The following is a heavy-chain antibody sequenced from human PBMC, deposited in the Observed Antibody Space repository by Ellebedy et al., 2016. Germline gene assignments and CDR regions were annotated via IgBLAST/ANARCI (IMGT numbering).Heavy chain of an antibody. J-gene: IGHJ6*02. CDR3: ARVQVAARWDNPMDV. Sequence: GGSLRPSCPPSGSTFSSYGMHWVRKAPGKGLEWVAVISYDGSNKYHADSVKGRFTIYRDNSKNTLYLEMNSLRVEDTAVYYCARVQVAARWDNPMDVWGQGTTVTVSS. CDR1: GSTFSSYG. CDR2: ISYDGSNK. V-gene: IGHV3-30*03. D-gene: IGHD2-15*01.